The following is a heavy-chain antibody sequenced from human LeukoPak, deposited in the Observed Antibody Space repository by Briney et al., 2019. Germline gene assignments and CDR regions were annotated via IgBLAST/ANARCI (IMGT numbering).Heavy chain of an antibody. J-gene: IGHJ4*02. CDR3: AKRDFVVPTARAFDN. Sequence: ASVKVSCKASGYTFTGYYMHWVRQAPGQGLEWTGWINPNSSGTNYAQRFQGRVTMTRDTSISTAYMELSRLRSDDTAVYYCAKRDFVVPTARAFDNWGQGTLVTVSS. D-gene: IGHD2-2*01. CDR2: INPNSSGT. V-gene: IGHV1-2*02. CDR1: GYTFTGYY.